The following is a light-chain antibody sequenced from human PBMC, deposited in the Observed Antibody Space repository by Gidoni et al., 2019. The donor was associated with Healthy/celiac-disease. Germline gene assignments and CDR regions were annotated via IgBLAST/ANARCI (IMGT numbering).Light chain of an antibody. CDR1: QSISSY. CDR3: QQSYSTGYT. V-gene: IGKV1-39*01. CDR2: AAS. Sequence: DIQMTQSPSSLSASVGDRVTITCRASQSISSYLNWYQQKPGKAPKLLIYAASSLQSGVPSRFSGSGSGTDFTLTIRSLQPEDFATYYCQQSYSTGYTFGQGTKLEIK. J-gene: IGKJ2*01.